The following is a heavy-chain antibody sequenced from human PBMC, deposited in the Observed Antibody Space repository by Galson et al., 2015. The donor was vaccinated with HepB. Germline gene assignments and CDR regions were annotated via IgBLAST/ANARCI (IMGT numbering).Heavy chain of an antibody. V-gene: IGHV4-31*03. J-gene: IGHJ3*01. Sequence: TLSLTCTVSGAFISSGDYFWSWVRQLPGKGLEWIGYVYQSGTAYYNPSLESRVIISLDASANQFSLKLNSVSAADTAVYYCAREVNEPAPGTDDAFDVWGQGTVVTVSS. CDR3: AREVNEPAPGTDDAFDV. CDR1: GAFISSGDYF. CDR2: VYQSGTA. D-gene: IGHD6-13*01.